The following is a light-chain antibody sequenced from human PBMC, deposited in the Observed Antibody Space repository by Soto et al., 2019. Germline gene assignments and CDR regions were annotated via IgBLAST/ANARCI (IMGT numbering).Light chain of an antibody. CDR1: SSDVGGYKY. CDR3: SSYEGSNNYV. Sequence: ALTQPPSASGSPGQSVTISCTGTSSDVGGYKYVSWYQQYPGKAPKLMIYAVSERPSGVPDRFSGSKSGNTASLTVSGLQAEDEADYYCSSYEGSNNYVFGTGTKVTVL. V-gene: IGLV2-8*01. J-gene: IGLJ1*01. CDR2: AVS.